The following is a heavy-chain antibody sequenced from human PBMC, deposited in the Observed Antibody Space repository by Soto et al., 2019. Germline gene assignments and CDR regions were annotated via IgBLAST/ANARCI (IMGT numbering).Heavy chain of an antibody. V-gene: IGHV3-15*01. J-gene: IGHJ2*01. CDR3: TKGGVVTAIRRWYFDL. CDR1: GFTFSNAW. CDR2: IKSKTDGGTT. Sequence: GGSLRLSCAASGFTFSNAWMSWVRQAPGKGLEWVGRIKSKTDGGTTDYAAPVKGRFTISRDHSKNTLHLQMNSLKTEDTAVYYCTKGGVVTAIRRWYFDLWGRGTLVTVSS. D-gene: IGHD2-21*02.